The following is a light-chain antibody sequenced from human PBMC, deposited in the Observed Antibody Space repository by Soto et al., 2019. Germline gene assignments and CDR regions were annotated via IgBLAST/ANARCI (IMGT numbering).Light chain of an antibody. CDR1: QGIKND. CDR3: LQDYSYPLT. V-gene: IGKV1-6*01. CDR2: ATS. J-gene: IGKJ4*01. Sequence: AIQMTQSPTSLSASVGDRVTIICRASQGIKNDLAWYQQKPGKAPNLLIYATSSLQSGVPSRFSGSVSGTDFTLTISSLQPEDFAIYYCLQDYSYPLTVGGGTRVDI.